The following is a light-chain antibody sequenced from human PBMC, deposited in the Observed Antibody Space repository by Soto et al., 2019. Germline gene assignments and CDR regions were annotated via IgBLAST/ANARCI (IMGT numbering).Light chain of an antibody. J-gene: IGKJ3*01. CDR3: QQYGSSPRFK. Sequence: EIVLTQSPGTLSLSPGERATLSCRASQSVSSSYLAWYQQKPGQAPRLLIYGASSRATGIPDRFSGSGSGTDFPLAISRLEPEDFAVYSCQQYGSSPRFKFGPGTKVDIK. CDR1: QSVSSSY. V-gene: IGKV3-20*01. CDR2: GAS.